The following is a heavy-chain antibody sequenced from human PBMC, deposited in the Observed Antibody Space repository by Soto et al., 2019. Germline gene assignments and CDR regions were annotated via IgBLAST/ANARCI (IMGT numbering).Heavy chain of an antibody. J-gene: IGHJ6*03. V-gene: IGHV4-34*01. Sequence: SETLSLTCAVYGGSFSGYQWSWIRQTPGKGLEWIGEINDSGNINFNPSLKSRVTILLDTPKKQISLKPSSVTAADSAVYYCARGLILWLGEGFRRGGYYYYMDVWGKGITVNV. CDR2: INDSGNI. D-gene: IGHD3-10*01. CDR1: GGSFSGYQ. CDR3: ARGLILWLGEGFRRGGYYYYMDV.